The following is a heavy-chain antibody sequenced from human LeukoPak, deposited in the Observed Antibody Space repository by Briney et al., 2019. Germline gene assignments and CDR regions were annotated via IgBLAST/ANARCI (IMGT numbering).Heavy chain of an antibody. V-gene: IGHV3-30*04. Sequence: GRSLRLSCAASGFTFSSYAMPWVRQAPGKGLEWVAVISYDGSNKYYADSVKGRFTISRDNSKNTLYLQMNSLRAEDTAVYYCAGEGYSYGYDYWGQGTLVTVSS. CDR3: AGEGYSYGYDY. CDR2: ISYDGSNK. CDR1: GFTFSSYA. D-gene: IGHD5-18*01. J-gene: IGHJ4*02.